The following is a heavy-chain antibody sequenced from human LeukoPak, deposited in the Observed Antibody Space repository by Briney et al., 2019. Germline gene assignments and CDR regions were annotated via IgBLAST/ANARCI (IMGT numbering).Heavy chain of an antibody. D-gene: IGHD2-2*01. CDR1: GGTFSSYA. CDR2: IIPIFGTA. Sequence: GASVKVSCKASGGTFSSYAISWVRQAPGQGLEWMGRIIPIFGTANYAQKFQGRVTITADKSTSTAYMELSSLRSEDTAVYYCARVVYCSSTSCYNWFDPWGQGTLVTVSS. V-gene: IGHV1-69*06. CDR3: ARVVYCSSTSCYNWFDP. J-gene: IGHJ5*02.